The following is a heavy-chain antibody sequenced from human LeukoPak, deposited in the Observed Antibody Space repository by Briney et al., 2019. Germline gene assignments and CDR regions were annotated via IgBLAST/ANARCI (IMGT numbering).Heavy chain of an antibody. CDR2: ISSSSLTI. CDR3: AREVVGDTNDY. D-gene: IGHD3-22*01. V-gene: IGHV3-48*01. J-gene: IGHJ4*01. CDR1: GFTFSTYS. Sequence: GGSVPHTCAASGFTFSTYSMTWVRQAPGKGLEGVAYISSSSLTIYYAASVKGRFTISRDNAKNSLYLQMNSLRAEDTAVYYCAREVVGDTNDYWERGPVVIVSS.